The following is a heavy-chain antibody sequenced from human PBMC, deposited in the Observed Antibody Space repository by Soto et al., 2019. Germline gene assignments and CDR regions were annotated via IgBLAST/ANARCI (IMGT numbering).Heavy chain of an antibody. V-gene: IGHV6-1*01. CDR2: TYYRSKWYN. CDR1: GGSVSINISA. D-gene: IGHD6-13*01. Sequence: SQTLSLTYSSSGGSVSINISACNWIRKSPSRGLEWLGRTYYRSKWYNDYAASVKGRITINPDTSKNQFSLQLNSVTPEDTAIYYCAGKPASGTLDPWGRGILVTVSS. J-gene: IGHJ5*02. CDR3: AGKPASGTLDP.